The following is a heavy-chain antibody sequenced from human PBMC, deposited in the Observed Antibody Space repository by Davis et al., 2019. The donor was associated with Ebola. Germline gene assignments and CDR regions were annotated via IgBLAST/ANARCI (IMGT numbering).Heavy chain of an antibody. V-gene: IGHV1-2*02. Sequence: ASVKVSCKASGHTFTDYNTNWVRQVPGHGLEWMGRNNPNSGDTNFAQRFQGRVTMTRDTSISTVYMELTRLRFNDTAVYFCVRVLWLGEVVRGDSFHIWGPGTLVTVSS. CDR2: NNPNSGDT. CDR1: GHTFTDYN. J-gene: IGHJ3*02. D-gene: IGHD3-10*01. CDR3: VRVLWLGEVVRGDSFHI.